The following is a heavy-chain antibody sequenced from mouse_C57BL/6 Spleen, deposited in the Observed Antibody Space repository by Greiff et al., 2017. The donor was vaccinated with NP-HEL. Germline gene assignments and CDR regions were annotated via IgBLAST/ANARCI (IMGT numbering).Heavy chain of an antibody. CDR2: IYPRSGNT. CDR1: GYTFTSYG. Sequence: VKLQQSGAELARPGASVKLSCKASGYTFTSYGISWVKQRTGQGLEWIGEIYPRSGNTYYNEKFKGKATLIADKSSSTAYMELRSLTSEDSAVYFCARWGTTVVATDYWGKGTTLTVSS. V-gene: IGHV1-81*01. D-gene: IGHD1-1*01. J-gene: IGHJ2*01. CDR3: ARWGTTVVATDY.